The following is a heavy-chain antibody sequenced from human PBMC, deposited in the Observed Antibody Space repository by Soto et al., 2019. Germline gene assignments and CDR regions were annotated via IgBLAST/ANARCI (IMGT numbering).Heavy chain of an antibody. J-gene: IGHJ4*02. Sequence: SETLSLTCTVSGGSISRYYWSWIRQPPGKGLEWIGNIYYDGTTNYSPSLKSRVTISVDTSNNQFSLRLSSVTAADTAVYYCARAGYSYGFGYYYDYWGQGTLVTVSS. CDR1: GGSISRYY. D-gene: IGHD5-18*01. CDR2: IYYDGTT. V-gene: IGHV4-59*01. CDR3: ARAGYSYGFGYYYDY.